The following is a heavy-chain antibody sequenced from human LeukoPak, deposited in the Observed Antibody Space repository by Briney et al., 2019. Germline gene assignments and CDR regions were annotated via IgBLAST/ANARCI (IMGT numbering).Heavy chain of an antibody. D-gene: IGHD3-22*01. CDR3: VRGSGTYDSSGFYAY. V-gene: IGHV3-30-3*01. Sequence: PGGSLRLSCAASGFTFNSYAMHWVRQAPGKGLEWVALISYDGSNKYYADSVKGRFTISRDNSKNTLYLQMNSLRAEDTAVFYCVRGSGTYDSSGFYAYWGQGTLVTVSS. CDR1: GFTFNSYA. CDR2: ISYDGSNK. J-gene: IGHJ4*02.